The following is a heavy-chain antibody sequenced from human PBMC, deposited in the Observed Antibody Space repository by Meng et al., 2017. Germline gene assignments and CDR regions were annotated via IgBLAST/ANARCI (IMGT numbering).Heavy chain of an antibody. V-gene: IGHV4-34*01. CDR1: GWSFRGYS. CDR3: ARGLGYCSGGSSC. CDR2: ITHSGST. J-gene: IGHJ4*02. Sequence: QGQLPLWGARLFQPSATLSLPCSFYGWSFRGYSWRWLRPSPGKGLEWLWQITHSGSTNYNPSLKSRVTISVDTSKNQFSLKLSSVTAADTAVYYCARGLGYCSGGSSCWGQGTLVTVSS. D-gene: IGHD2-15*01.